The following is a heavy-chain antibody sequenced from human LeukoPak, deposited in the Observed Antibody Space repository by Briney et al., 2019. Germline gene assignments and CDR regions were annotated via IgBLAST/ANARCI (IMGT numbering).Heavy chain of an antibody. CDR3: ARARGSGPFDL. CDR1: GGSISSGGYY. CDR2: IYHSGST. V-gene: IGHV4-30-2*01. J-gene: IGHJ2*01. D-gene: IGHD3-10*01. Sequence: SETLSLTCTVSGGSISSGGYYWSWIRQHPGKGLEWIGYIYHSGSTYYNPSLKSRVTIPGDRSKNQFSLKLSSVTAADTAVYYCARARGSGPFDLWGRGTLVTVSS.